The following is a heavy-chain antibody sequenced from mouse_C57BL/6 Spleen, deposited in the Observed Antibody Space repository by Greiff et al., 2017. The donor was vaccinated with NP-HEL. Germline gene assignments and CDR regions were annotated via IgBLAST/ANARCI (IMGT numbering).Heavy chain of an antibody. CDR2: ISNGGGST. Sequence: EVKVVESGGGLVQPGGSLKLSCAASGFTFSDYYMYWVRQTPEKRLEWVAYISNGGGSTYYPDTVTGRFTISRDNAKNTLYLQMSRLKSEDTAVYDCERHRREDWYYGVWGTGTTVTAAS. CDR1: GFTFSDYY. CDR3: ERHRREDWYYGV. J-gene: IGHJ1*03. V-gene: IGHV5-12*01.